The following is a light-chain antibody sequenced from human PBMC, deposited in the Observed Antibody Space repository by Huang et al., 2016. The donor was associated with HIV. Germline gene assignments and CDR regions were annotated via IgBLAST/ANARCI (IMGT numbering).Light chain of an antibody. CDR3: QQYNSWPPNT. V-gene: IGKV3-15*01. J-gene: IGKJ2*01. Sequence: EIVMTQSPATLSASPGERVIFSCRASQSVSSNLAWYQHTPGQAPRLLISGASTRATGIPARFSGSGSGTEFSLTISTLQSEDFAVYYCQQYNSWPPNTFGPGTKLEIK. CDR2: GAS. CDR1: QSVSSN.